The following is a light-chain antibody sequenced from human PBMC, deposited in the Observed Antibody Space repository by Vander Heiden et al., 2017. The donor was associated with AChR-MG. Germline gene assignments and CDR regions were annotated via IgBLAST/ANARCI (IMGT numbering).Light chain of an antibody. J-gene: IGKJ2*01. CDR2: WAS. CDR3: QQYSITPYT. V-gene: IGKV4-1*01. CDR1: QPGFNTSNDKKY. Sequence: DIVMTQSPDSLAVPLGERATIKCQSCQPGFNTSNDKKYLAWYQQKPGQPPKLLIYWASTRESGVPDRFSGSGSGTDFTLTISSLQAEDVAVYYCQQYSITPYTFGQGTKLEIK.